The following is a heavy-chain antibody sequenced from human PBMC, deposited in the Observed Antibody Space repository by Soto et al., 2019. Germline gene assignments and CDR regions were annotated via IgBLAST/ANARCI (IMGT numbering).Heavy chain of an antibody. Sequence: PGGSLRLSCAASGFTFSSYSMNWVRQAPGKGLEWVSSISSSSSYIYYADSVKGRFTISRGNAKNTLYLQMSSLRAEDTAVYYCVKFPWFDPWGQGTLVTVSS. D-gene: IGHD2-21*01. V-gene: IGHV3-21*01. CDR2: ISSSSSYI. CDR1: GFTFSSYS. CDR3: VKFPWFDP. J-gene: IGHJ5*02.